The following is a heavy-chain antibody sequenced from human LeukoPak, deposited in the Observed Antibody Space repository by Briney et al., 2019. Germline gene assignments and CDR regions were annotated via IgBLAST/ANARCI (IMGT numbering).Heavy chain of an antibody. J-gene: IGHJ4*02. Sequence: GGSLRLSCAASGFTFSSYGMNWVRQAPGKGLEWVAVISYDGSNKYYADSVKGRFTISRDNSKNTLYLQMNSLRAEDTAVYYCARVYCSSTSCYWPFDYWGQGTLVTVSS. CDR2: ISYDGSNK. CDR3: ARVYCSSTSCYWPFDY. CDR1: GFTFSSYG. V-gene: IGHV3-30*03. D-gene: IGHD2-2*01.